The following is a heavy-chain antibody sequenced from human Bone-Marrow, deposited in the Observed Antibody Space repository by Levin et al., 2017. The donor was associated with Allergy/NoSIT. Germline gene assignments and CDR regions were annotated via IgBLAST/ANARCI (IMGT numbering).Heavy chain of an antibody. Sequence: TGGSLRLSCAASGFTFSSSWMNWVRQAPGKGLEWVANIKQDGSEKYYVDSVKGRFTISRDNDKNSLYLQMNSLRAEDTAVYYCARDLEANYGDYVWGQGTLVTVSS. D-gene: IGHD4-17*01. CDR1: GFTFSSSW. CDR3: ARDLEANYGDYV. J-gene: IGHJ4*02. CDR2: IKQDGSEK. V-gene: IGHV3-7*01.